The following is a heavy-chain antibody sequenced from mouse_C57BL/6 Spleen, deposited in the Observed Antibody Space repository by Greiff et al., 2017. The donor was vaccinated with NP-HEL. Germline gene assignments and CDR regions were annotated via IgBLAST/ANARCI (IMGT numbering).Heavy chain of an antibody. V-gene: IGHV1-64*01. CDR1: GYTFTSYW. J-gene: IGHJ2*01. CDR2: IHPNSGST. Sequence: VRLQQPGAELVKPGASVKLSCKASGYTFTSYWMHWVKQRPGQGLEWIGMIHPNSGSTNYNEKFKSKATLTVDKSSSTAYMQLSSLTSEDSAVYYCARSLITTVVAPYFDYWGQGTTLTVSS. CDR3: ARSLITTVVAPYFDY. D-gene: IGHD1-1*01.